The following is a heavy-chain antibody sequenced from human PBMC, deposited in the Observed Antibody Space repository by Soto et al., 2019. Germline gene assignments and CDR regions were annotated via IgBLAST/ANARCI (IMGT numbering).Heavy chain of an antibody. J-gene: IGHJ4*02. D-gene: IGHD3-3*01. CDR3: VRGTSQGSSVFGPLDF. CDR2: ISYNGGST. CDR1: AFIFSAFA. Sequence: EVQLVESGGGLVQPGGSLRLSCSASAFIFSAFAMYWVRQAPGKGLEYVSVISYNGGSTYYADSVKGRFTISRDNSKNTVYLHMSSLRAEDTAVYYCVRGTSQGSSVFGPLDFWRQGALVTVSS. V-gene: IGHV3-64D*06.